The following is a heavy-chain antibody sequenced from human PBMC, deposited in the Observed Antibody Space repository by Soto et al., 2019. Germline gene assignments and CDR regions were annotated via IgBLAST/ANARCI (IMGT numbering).Heavy chain of an antibody. Sequence: SETLSLTFTTSGTSISNDAYHWNWIRQPPRKGLAWTGYIYDSGSTSYNPSLKSRVTIPLDTSKNQFSLKLSSVTAADTAVYYCARERRYYDSSGYWSQKGYFDYWGQGTLVTVAS. J-gene: IGHJ4*02. V-gene: IGHV4-31*03. CDR2: IYDSGST. CDR3: ARERRYYDSSGYWSQKGYFDY. CDR1: GTSISNDAYH. D-gene: IGHD3-22*01.